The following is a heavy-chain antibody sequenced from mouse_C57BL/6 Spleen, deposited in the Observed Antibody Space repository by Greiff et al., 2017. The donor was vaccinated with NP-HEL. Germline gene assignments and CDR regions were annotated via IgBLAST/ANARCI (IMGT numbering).Heavy chain of an antibody. J-gene: IGHJ4*01. V-gene: IGHV1-64*01. CDR3: ARGGAMDY. CDR2: IHPNSGST. Sequence: QVQLQQPGAELVKPGASVKLSCKASGYTFTSYWMHWVKQRPGQGLEWIGMIHPNSGSTNYNEKFKSKATLTVDKTSSTAYMQLRRLTSEDSAVYYCARGGAMDYWGQGTSVTVSS. CDR1: GYTFTSYW.